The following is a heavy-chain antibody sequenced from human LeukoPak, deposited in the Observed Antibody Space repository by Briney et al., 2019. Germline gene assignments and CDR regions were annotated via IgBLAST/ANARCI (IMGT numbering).Heavy chain of an antibody. CDR2: ISASGGST. Sequence: GGSLRLSCAASGFTFGSYAMSWVRQAPGKGLEWVSGISASGGSTYYADSVKGRFTISRDNSKNTLYLQMNSLRAEDTAVYYCAKEQWPGLDYWGQGTLVTVSS. V-gene: IGHV3-23*01. CDR3: AKEQWPGLDY. CDR1: GFTFGSYA. D-gene: IGHD6-19*01. J-gene: IGHJ4*02.